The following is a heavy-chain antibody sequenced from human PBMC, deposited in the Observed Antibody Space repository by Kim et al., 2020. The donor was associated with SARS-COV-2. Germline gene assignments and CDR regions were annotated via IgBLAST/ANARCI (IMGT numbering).Heavy chain of an antibody. Sequence: SETLSLTCAVYGGSFSGYYWSWIRQPPGKGLEWIGEINHSGSTNYNPSLKSRVTISVDTSKNQFSLKLSSVTAADTAVYYCARGLLMDSSGWYPNWFDPWGQGTLVTVSS. J-gene: IGHJ5*02. D-gene: IGHD6-19*01. CDR2: INHSGST. V-gene: IGHV4-34*01. CDR1: GGSFSGYY. CDR3: ARGLLMDSSGWYPNWFDP.